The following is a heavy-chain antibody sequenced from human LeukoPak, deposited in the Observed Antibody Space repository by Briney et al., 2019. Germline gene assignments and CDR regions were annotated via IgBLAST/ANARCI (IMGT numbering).Heavy chain of an antibody. CDR2: ISSSSTIL. CDR1: GFTFSNYN. V-gene: IGHV3-48*01. D-gene: IGHD6-19*01. CDR3: AKIPSSGWLYYFDY. Sequence: GGSLRLSCAASGFTFSNYNMNWVRQAPGKGLEWVSYISSSSTILYYADSVKGRFTISRDNAKNSLYLQMISLRAEDTAVYYCAKIPSSGWLYYFDYWGQGTLVTVSS. J-gene: IGHJ4*02.